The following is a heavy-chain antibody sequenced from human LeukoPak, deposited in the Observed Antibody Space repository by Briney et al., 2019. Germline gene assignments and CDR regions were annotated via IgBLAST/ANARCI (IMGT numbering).Heavy chain of an antibody. CDR1: GFTFSSYN. D-gene: IGHD3-22*01. J-gene: IGHJ4*02. CDR3: ARNLKNYYDSNGYFDY. Sequence: PGRSLRLSCAASGFTFSSYNINWVRQAPGKGLEWVSSISSSGDYIYYADSVKGRFTISRDNAKNSLYLQMNSLRAEDTAAYYCARNLKNYYDSNGYFDYWGQGTLVTVSS. CDR2: ISSSGDYI. V-gene: IGHV3-21*01.